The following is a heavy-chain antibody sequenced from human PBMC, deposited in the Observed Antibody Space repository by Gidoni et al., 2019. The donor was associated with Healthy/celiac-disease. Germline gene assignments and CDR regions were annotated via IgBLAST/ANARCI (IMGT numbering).Heavy chain of an antibody. J-gene: IGHJ5*02. Sequence: EVQLLESGGGLVQPGGSLRLSWAASGCTFSSYAMSWVRQAPGKGLELFSAISCSGGSTYYADSVKGRFTISRDNSKNTLYLQMNSLRAEDTAVYYCAKDPFAVAGRGWFDPWGQGTLVTVSS. D-gene: IGHD6-19*01. CDR3: AKDPFAVAGRGWFDP. V-gene: IGHV3-23*01. CDR1: GCTFSSYA. CDR2: ISCSGGST.